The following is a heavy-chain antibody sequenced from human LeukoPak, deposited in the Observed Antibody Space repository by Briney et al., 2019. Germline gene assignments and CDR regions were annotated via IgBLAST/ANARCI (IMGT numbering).Heavy chain of an antibody. D-gene: IGHD6-19*01. J-gene: IGHJ4*02. CDR1: GGSFSGYY. CDR3: AISSGSRSRSIDY. V-gene: IGHV4-34*01. CDR2: INHSGST. Sequence: SSETLSLTCAVYGGSFSGYYWSWIRQPPGKGLEWIGEINHSGSTNYNPSLKSRVTISVDTSKNRFSLKLSSVTAADTAVYYCAISSGSRSRSIDYWGQGTLVTVSS.